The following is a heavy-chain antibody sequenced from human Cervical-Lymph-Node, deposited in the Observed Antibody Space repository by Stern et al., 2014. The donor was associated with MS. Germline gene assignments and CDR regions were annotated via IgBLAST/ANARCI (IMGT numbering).Heavy chain of an antibody. J-gene: IGHJ3*02. V-gene: IGHV1-18*01. CDR2: ITAYNGNT. D-gene: IGHD3-10*01. CDR3: ARGLLVIENAFDI. CDR1: GYTFTSYG. Sequence: VQLVESGAEVKKPGASVKGSCKASGYTFTSYGISWGRKAPGQGLEWMGWITAYNGNTTFAQKLHGRVPMTTDTSPITAYMDLRSLRSYDTAVYYCARGLLVIENAFDIWGQGTMFTVSS.